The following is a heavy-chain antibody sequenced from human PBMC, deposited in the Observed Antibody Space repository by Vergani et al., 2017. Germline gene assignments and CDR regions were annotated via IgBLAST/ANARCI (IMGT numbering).Heavy chain of an antibody. V-gene: IGHV1-69*04. Sequence: QAQLGQSDSEVKKPGDSVTLSCKTSGYTFVNHPITWVRQAPGQGLEWMGMIFPIIETTNYAQRFQGRLTITADTSTNTAYMELSSLTSDDTAVYYCARGLAVAGSENGFWGHGTLVTVSS. J-gene: IGHJ4*01. CDR1: GYTFVNHP. CDR2: IFPIIETT. CDR3: ARGLAVAGSENGF. D-gene: IGHD6-19*01.